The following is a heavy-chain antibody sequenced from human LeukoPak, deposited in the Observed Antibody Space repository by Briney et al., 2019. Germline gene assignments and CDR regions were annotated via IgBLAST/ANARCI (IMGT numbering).Heavy chain of an antibody. D-gene: IGHD1-26*01. Sequence: SETLSLTCTVSGGSISSYYWSWIRQPPGKGLEWIGYIYYSGSTNYNPSLKSRVTISVDTSKNQFSLKLSSVTAADTAVYYCVATEDYYYYMDVWGKGTTVTASS. J-gene: IGHJ6*03. CDR3: VATEDYYYYMDV. CDR1: GGSISSYY. CDR2: IYYSGST. V-gene: IGHV4-59*01.